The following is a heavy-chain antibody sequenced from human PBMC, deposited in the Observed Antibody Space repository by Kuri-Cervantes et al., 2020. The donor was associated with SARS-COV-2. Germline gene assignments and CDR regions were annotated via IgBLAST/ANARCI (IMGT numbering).Heavy chain of an antibody. D-gene: IGHD5-18*01. CDR1: GGSISSSGYY. CDR3: ASQVDTAMAFDY. J-gene: IGHJ4*02. Sequence: GSLRLSCTVSGGSISSSGYYWGWIRQPPGKGLEWIGSIYDSGSTYYNPSHKSRVTISVDTSKNQFSLKLSSVTAADTAVYYCASQVDTAMAFDYWGQGTLVTVSS. V-gene: IGHV4-39*01. CDR2: IYDSGST.